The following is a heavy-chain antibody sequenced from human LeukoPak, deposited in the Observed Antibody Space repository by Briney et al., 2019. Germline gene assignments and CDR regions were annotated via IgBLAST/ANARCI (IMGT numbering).Heavy chain of an antibody. J-gene: IGHJ4*02. D-gene: IGHD3-22*01. CDR2: IYYSGST. V-gene: IGHV4-59*01. CDR3: ARGRIYYDNSGLGG. CDR1: GGSINNYY. Sequence: PSETLSLTCTVSGGSINNYYWSWIRQPPGKGLEWIGNIYYSGSTNYNPSLKSRVTILVDTSKQQFSLKLNSVTAADTAVYYCARGRIYYDNSGLGGWGQGTLVTVSS.